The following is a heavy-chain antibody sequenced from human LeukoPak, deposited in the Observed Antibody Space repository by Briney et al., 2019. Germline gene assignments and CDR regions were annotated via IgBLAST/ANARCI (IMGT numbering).Heavy chain of an antibody. J-gene: IGHJ4*02. D-gene: IGHD2-21*01. CDR3: ARYSSDHDGRHFEF. CDR1: GGSIGGYF. CDR2: IFYNGNT. Sequence: SETLSLTCTVSGGSIGGYFWSWLRQPPGKGLEWVGWIFYNGNTNYNSSLKSRLTMSVDASKNQFYLKLNSVTAADTAVYYCARYSSDHDGRHFEFWGQGILVTVSS. V-gene: IGHV4-59*01.